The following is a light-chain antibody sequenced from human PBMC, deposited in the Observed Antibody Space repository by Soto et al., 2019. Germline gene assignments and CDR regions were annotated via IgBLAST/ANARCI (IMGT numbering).Light chain of an antibody. CDR3: GAWDSSLSVVV. Sequence: QSVLTQPPSVSAAPGQKVTISCSGSSSNIGNSYVSWYQQLPGTAPKLLIYDNDKRPLGIPDRFSASKSGTSATLGITGLQTGDEADYYCGAWDSSLSVVVFGGGTKLTVL. J-gene: IGLJ2*01. CDR1: SSNIGNSY. V-gene: IGLV1-51*01. CDR2: DND.